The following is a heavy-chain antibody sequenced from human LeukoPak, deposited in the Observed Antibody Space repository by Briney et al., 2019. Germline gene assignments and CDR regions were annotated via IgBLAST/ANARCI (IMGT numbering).Heavy chain of an antibody. D-gene: IGHD3-22*01. V-gene: IGHV3-30*18. J-gene: IGHJ4*02. CDR3: AKARGGYYYDSSVGY. CDR1: GFTFSSYG. Sequence: GGSLRLSCAASGFTFSSYGMHWVRQAPGKGLEWVAVISYDGSNKYYADSVKGRFTISRDNSKNTLYLQMNSLRAEDTAVYYCAKARGGYYYDSSVGYWGQGTLVIVSS. CDR2: ISYDGSNK.